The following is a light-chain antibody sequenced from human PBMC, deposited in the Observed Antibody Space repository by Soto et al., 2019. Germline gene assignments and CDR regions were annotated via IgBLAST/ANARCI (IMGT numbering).Light chain of an antibody. CDR2: GAS. V-gene: IGKV3-15*01. CDR3: QHYSNWPRT. Sequence: EIVMKQSPGTLSVSPGEIANLSCRASQSVSSNLGWSQQKPGRAPRLLIHGASTRATGIPARFSGSGSGTEFTLTISSLESEDFAVYYCQHYSNWPRTFGQGTKVEIK. J-gene: IGKJ1*01. CDR1: QSVSSN.